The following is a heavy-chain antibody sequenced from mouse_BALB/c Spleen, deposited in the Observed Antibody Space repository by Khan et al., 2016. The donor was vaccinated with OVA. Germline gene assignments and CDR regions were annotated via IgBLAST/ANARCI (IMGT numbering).Heavy chain of an antibody. CDR3: ARNHYGGSYWFFDV. J-gene: IGHJ1*01. V-gene: IGHV2-6-4*01. CDR2: IWGDGST. CDR1: GFSLSRYS. D-gene: IGHD1-1*01. Sequence: QVQLKESGPGLVAPSQSLSITCTVSGFSLSRYSVHWVRQPPGKGLEWLGMIWGDGSTDYNSALQSRLSLSTDNSKSQVFLKINSLQTDDTAMYYCARNHYGGSYWFFDVWGAGTTVTVSS.